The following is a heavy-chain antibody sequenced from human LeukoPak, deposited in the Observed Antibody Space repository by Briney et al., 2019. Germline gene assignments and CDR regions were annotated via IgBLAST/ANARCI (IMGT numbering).Heavy chain of an antibody. CDR2: INHSGST. D-gene: IGHD6-13*01. Sequence: PGETLSLTCAVYGGSFSGYYWSWIRQPPGKGLEWIGEINHSGSTNYNPSLKSRVTISVDTSKNQFSLKLSSVTAADTAVYYCARTPGIAAAGGSPDYWGQGTLGTVSS. CDR1: GGSFSGYY. CDR3: ARTPGIAAAGGSPDY. J-gene: IGHJ4*02. V-gene: IGHV4-34*01.